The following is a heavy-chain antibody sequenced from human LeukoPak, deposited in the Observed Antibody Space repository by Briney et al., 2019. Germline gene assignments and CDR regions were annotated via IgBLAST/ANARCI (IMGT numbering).Heavy chain of an antibody. CDR2: INPSGGSN. J-gene: IGHJ3*02. CDR1: GDTFTSYY. D-gene: IGHD3-22*01. CDR3: ARGRHYYDSSDYYYEGDAFDI. Sequence: GASVKVSCKASGDTFTSYYMHWVRQASGQGLEWRGIINPSGGSNTYAQKFQRRVTMTRYMTTSTVYMELSSLRSEDTAVYYCARGRHYYDSSDYYYEGDAFDIWGQGTMVTVSS. V-gene: IGHV1-46*01.